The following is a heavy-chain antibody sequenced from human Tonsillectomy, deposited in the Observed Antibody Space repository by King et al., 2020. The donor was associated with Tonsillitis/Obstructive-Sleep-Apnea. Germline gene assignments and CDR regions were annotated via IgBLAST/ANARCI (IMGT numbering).Heavy chain of an antibody. CDR3: ARSFGRTYSGHYVFYYYYMDV. V-gene: IGHV1-18*01. D-gene: IGHD1-26*01. CDR1: GYNFSSYD. J-gene: IGHJ6*03. CDR2: ISAYNGNT. Sequence: QLVQSGAEVKKPGASVKVSCEASGYNFSSYDITWVRQAPGQGLECMGWISAYNGNTNYAQKLQGRVTMTTDTSTSTAYMELGGLISDDTAEYYCARSFGRTYSGHYVFYYYYMDVRGKAPTVTVS.